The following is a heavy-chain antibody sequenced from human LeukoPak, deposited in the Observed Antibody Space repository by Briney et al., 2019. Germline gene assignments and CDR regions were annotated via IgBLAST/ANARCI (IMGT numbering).Heavy chain of an antibody. D-gene: IGHD7-27*01. CDR2: INAYNGNT. CDR1: GYTFTSYG. V-gene: IGHV1-18*01. Sequence: GASVKVSCKASGYTFTSYGIHWVRQAPGQGLEWMGFINAYNGNTNYAQKLQGRVTMTTDTSTSTAYMEMRSLRSDDTAVYYCARGGHWGYNYDYGMDVGGQGTTVTVP. J-gene: IGHJ6*02. CDR3: ARGGHWGYNYDYGMDV.